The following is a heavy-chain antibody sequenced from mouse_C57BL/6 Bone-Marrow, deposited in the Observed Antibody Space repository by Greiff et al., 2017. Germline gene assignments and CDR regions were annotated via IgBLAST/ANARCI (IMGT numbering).Heavy chain of an antibody. V-gene: IGHV3-6*01. CDR2: ISYDGSN. CDR1: GYSITSGYY. Sequence: EVKLQESGPGLVKPSQSLSLTCSVTGYSITSGYYWNWIRQFPGNKLEWMGYISYDGSNNYNPSLKNRISITRDTSKNQFFLKLNSVTTEDTATYYCARDAQFSFDYWGQGTTRTVSS. J-gene: IGHJ2*01. CDR3: ARDAQFSFDY.